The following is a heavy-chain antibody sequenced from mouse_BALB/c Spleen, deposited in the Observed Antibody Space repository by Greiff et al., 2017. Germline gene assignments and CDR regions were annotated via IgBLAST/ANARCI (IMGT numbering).Heavy chain of an antibody. D-gene: IGHD2-2*01. CDR1: GYTFTSYW. CDR2: INPSNGRT. Sequence: QVQLKQPGAELVKPGASVKLSCKASGYTFTSYWMHWVKQRPGQGLEWIGEINPSNGRTNYNEKFKSKATLTVDKSSSTAYMQLSSLTSEDSAVYYCARMVIGSTAMDYWGQGTSVTVSS. CDR3: ARMVIGSTAMDY. V-gene: IGHV1S81*02. J-gene: IGHJ4*01.